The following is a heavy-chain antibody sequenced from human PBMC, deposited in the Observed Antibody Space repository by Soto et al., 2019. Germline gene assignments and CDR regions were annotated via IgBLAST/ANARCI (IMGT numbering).Heavy chain of an antibody. D-gene: IGHD6-19*01. J-gene: IGHJ4*01. V-gene: IGHV4-59*11. CDR1: GGSISGHY. CDR2: IFYSGST. CDR3: ARVGSSGWSPDY. Sequence: SETLSLTCTVSGGSISGHYWIWIRQPPGKRLEWIGYIFYSGSTDYNPSLKSRVTMSVDTSKNQFSLKLSSVTAADTAVYYCARVGSSGWSPDYWGHGTLVTVSS.